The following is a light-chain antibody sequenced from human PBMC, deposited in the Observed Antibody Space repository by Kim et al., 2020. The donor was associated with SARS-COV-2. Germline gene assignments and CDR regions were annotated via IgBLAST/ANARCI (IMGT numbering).Light chain of an antibody. CDR2: YDS. J-gene: IGLJ1*01. V-gene: IGLV3-21*04. Sequence: PGKTARITCGGNNIGSKSVHWYQQRPGQAPVLVIYYDSDRPSGIPERFSGSNSGNTATLTISRVEAGDEADYYCQVWDSSSDHPYVFGTGTKVTVL. CDR1: NIGSKS. CDR3: QVWDSSSDHPYV.